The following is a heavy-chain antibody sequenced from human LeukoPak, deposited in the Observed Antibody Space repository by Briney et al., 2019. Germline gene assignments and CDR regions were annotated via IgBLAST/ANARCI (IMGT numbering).Heavy chain of an antibody. D-gene: IGHD3-22*01. CDR1: GFTFSSYA. CDR2: ILNDGSNK. V-gene: IGHV3-30*04. CDR3: AKDDYYDTSGYRD. Sequence: RSGGSLRLSCAASGFTFSSYAMHWVRQAPGKGLEWVAVILNDGSNKYHADSVKGRFTISRDNSKNTLYLQMNSLRAEDTAVYYCAKDDYYDTSGYRDWGQGTLVTVSS. J-gene: IGHJ4*02.